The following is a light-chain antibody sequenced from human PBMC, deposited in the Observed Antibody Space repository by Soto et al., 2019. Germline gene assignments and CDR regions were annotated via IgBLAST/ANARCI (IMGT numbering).Light chain of an antibody. CDR1: QSIRSN. Sequence: EIVMTQSPATLSVSPGERATLTCWASQSIRSNLAWYQQKPGQAPRLLIYGASNRAAGIPARFSGSGSGTDFTLTIIRLEPEDFAVYYCQQYGNAPFTFGPGTKVDIK. V-gene: IGKV3-15*01. J-gene: IGKJ3*01. CDR2: GAS. CDR3: QQYGNAPFT.